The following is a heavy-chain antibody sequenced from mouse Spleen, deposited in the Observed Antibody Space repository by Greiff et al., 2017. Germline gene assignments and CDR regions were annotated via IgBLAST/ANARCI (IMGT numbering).Heavy chain of an antibody. D-gene: IGHD2-4*01. J-gene: IGHJ4*01. V-gene: IGHV1S56*01. CDR3: ARIYYDYARAMDY. CDR2: IYPGNVNT. Sequence: QVQLQQSGPELVKPGASVRISCKASGYTFTSYYIHWVKQRPGQGLEWIGWIYPGNVNTKYNEKFKGKATLTADKSSSTAYMQLSSLTSEDSAVYFCARIYYDYARAMDYWGQGTSVTVSS. CDR1: GYTFTSYY.